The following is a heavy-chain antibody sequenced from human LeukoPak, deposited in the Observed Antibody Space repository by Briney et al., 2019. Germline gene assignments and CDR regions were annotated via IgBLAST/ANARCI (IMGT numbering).Heavy chain of an antibody. D-gene: IGHD7-27*01. CDR1: GFIFKNFG. J-gene: IGHJ4*02. CDR2: IRYDGSRT. CDR3: AKDRSWGMNSAEY. V-gene: IGHV3-30*02. Sequence: GGSLRLPCAASGFIFKNFGMYWVRQAPGKGLDWVAFIRYDGSRTYYTDSVKGRFTISRDNSNNTLYLQMNSLGPEDTAVYFCAKDRSWGMNSAEYWGQGTLVTVSS.